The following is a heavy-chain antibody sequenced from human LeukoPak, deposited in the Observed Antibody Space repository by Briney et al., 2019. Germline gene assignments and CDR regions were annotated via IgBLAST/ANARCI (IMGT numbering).Heavy chain of an antibody. Sequence: SETLSPTCAVYGGSFSGYYWSWIRQPPGKGLEWIGEINHSGSTNYNPSLKSRVTISVDTSKNQFSLKLSSVTAADTAVYYCARDKGGIVVVPAAVYGMDVWGQGTTVTVSS. D-gene: IGHD2-2*01. CDR3: ARDKGGIVVVPAAVYGMDV. J-gene: IGHJ6*02. V-gene: IGHV4-34*01. CDR1: GGSFSGYY. CDR2: INHSGST.